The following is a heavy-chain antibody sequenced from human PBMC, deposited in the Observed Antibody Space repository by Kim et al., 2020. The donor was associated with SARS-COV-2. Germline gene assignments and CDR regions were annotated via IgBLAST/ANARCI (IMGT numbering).Heavy chain of an antibody. CDR3: VKEAQGFYDFWSGYYA. Sequence: SVKGRFTISRDNSKNTLYLQMSSLRAEDTAVYYCVKEAQGFYDFWSGYYAWGQGTLVTVSS. D-gene: IGHD3-3*01. J-gene: IGHJ5*02. V-gene: IGHV3-64D*09.